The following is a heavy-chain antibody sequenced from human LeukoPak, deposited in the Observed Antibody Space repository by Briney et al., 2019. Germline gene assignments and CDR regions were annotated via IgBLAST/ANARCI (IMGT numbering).Heavy chain of an antibody. Sequence: GRSLRLSCAASGFTFDDYGMSWVRQAPGKGLEWVSGINWNGGSTGYADSVKGRFTISRDSAKNSLYLQMNSLRAEDTAVYYCARGGGSKGTLWGQGTLVTVSS. V-gene: IGHV3-20*04. D-gene: IGHD3-16*01. J-gene: IGHJ4*02. CDR3: ARGGGSKGTL. CDR2: INWNGGST. CDR1: GFTFDDYG.